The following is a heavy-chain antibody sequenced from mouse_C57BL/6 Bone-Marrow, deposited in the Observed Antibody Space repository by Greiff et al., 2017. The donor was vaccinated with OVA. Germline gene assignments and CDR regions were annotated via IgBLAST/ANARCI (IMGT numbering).Heavy chain of an antibody. V-gene: IGHV1-82*01. CDR1: GYAFSSSW. CDR3: ARSYYGSDY. CDR2: IYPGDGDT. Sequence: VQLVESGPELVKPGASVKISCKASGYAFSSSWMNWVKQRPGKGLEWIGRIYPGDGDTNYNGKFKGKATLTADKSSSTAYMQLSSLTSEDSAVYFGARSYYGSDYWGQGTTLTVSS. D-gene: IGHD1-1*01. J-gene: IGHJ2*01.